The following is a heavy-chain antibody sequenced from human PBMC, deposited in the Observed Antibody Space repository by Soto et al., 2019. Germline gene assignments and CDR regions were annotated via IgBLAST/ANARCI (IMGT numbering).Heavy chain of an antibody. CDR1: GESVSSNRAT. Sequence: SETLPLPCSLSGESVSSNRATWNLFRQSPSRGLEWLGRTYYRSKWYHDYAVSLNGRGTINPDTSQNQFSLHLTSVTPEDTAVYYCGRLVGNSWIDYWGQGTLVTVSS. CDR3: GRLVGNSWIDY. V-gene: IGHV6-1*01. J-gene: IGHJ4*02. CDR2: TYYRSKWYH. D-gene: IGHD6-13*01.